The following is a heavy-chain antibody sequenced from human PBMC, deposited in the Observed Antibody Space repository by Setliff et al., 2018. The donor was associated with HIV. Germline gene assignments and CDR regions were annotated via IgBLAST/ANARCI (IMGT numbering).Heavy chain of an antibody. CDR2: IYYNEKT. Sequence: PSETLSLTCTVSGGSASNSRYYWAWIRQPPGKGLEYIGSIYYNEKTYYSPSLKSRVTISIDTSKNQFSLNLTSVTAADTAVYYCARQVGGGSWYLDLWGRGTLVTVSS. J-gene: IGHJ2*01. CDR1: GGSASNSRYY. V-gene: IGHV4-39*01. CDR3: ARQVGGGSWYLDL. D-gene: IGHD3-16*01.